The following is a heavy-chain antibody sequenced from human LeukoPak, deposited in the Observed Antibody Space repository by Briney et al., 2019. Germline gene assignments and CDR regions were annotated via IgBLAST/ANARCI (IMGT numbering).Heavy chain of an antibody. V-gene: IGHV3-23*01. J-gene: IGHJ4*02. Sequence: GGSLRLSCAASGFTFSTYAMNWVRQAPGKGLEWVSSISGSGGSANYADSVKGRFTISRDNSKNTLYLQMNSLRTEDTAVYYCARDQAYFDYWGQGTLVTVSS. CDR2: ISGSGGSA. CDR3: ARDQAYFDY. CDR1: GFTFSTYA.